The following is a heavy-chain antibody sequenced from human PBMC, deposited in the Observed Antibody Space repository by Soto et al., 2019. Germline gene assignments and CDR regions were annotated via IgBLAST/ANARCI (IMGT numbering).Heavy chain of an antibody. CDR3: ARRGIDTMSGFDALDV. D-gene: IGHD6-25*01. CDR2: IVVAGDT. J-gene: IGHJ3*01. Sequence: EVLLVESGGGLVQPGGSRGLSCTTSGFTFSTYDMHWVRQVTGKGLEWVSGIVVAGDTYYPDSVKGRFTISRENAKNSLYLQMDSLRVEDTAVYYCARRGIDTMSGFDALDVWGLGTKVTVSS. CDR1: GFTFSTYD. V-gene: IGHV3-13*01.